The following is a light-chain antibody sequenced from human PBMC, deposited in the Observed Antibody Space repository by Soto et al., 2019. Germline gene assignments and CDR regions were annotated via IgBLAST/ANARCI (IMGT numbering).Light chain of an antibody. V-gene: IGLV1-40*01. CDR1: SSNIGAGYD. J-gene: IGLJ1*01. CDR3: QSYDRSLRGYV. Sequence: QPVLTQPPSVSGAPGQRGTISCTGSSSNIGAGYDVHWYQQLPRTAPKVLIYGNSNRPSGVPDRFSGSKSGTSASLAITGLQAEDEADYYCQSYDRSLRGYVFGTGTKLTVL. CDR2: GNS.